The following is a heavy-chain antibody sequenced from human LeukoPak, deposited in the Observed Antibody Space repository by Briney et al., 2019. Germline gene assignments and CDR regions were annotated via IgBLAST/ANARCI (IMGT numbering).Heavy chain of an antibody. D-gene: IGHD3-22*01. J-gene: IGHJ5*02. CDR1: GYSFTSYW. CDR2: IYPGDSDT. CDR3: ARHVAYYYDSSGYYRWFDP. Sequence: GESLKISCKGSGYSFTSYWIGWVRQMPGKGLEWMGIIYPGDSDTRYSPSFQGQVTISADKSINTAYLQWSSLKASDTAMYYCARHVAYYYDSSGYYRWFDPWGQGTLVTVSS. V-gene: IGHV5-51*01.